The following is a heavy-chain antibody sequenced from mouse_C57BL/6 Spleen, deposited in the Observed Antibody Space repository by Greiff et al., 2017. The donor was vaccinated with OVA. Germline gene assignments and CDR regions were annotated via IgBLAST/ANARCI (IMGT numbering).Heavy chain of an antibody. V-gene: IGHV1-55*01. CDR3: ARDGDYYGSSYEYFDV. D-gene: IGHD1-1*01. CDR1: GYTFTSYW. J-gene: IGHJ1*03. Sequence: QVQLQQPGAELVKPGASVKMSCKASGYTFTSYWITWVKQRPGQGLEWIGDIYPGSGSTNYNEKFKSKATLTVDTSSSTAYMQLSSLTSEDSAVYYCARDGDYYGSSYEYFDVWGTGTTVTVSS. CDR2: IYPGSGST.